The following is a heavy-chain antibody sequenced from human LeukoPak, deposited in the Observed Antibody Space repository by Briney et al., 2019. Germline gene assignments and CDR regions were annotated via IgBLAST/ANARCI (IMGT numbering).Heavy chain of an antibody. D-gene: IGHD2-15*01. J-gene: IGHJ4*02. V-gene: IGHV3-23*01. Sequence: GGSLRLSCAAPGFTFSSHDMHWVRQAPGKGLEWVSAISGSGGSTYYADSVKGRFTISRDNSKNTLYLQMNSLRAEDTAVYYCASGSNPHLIFDYWGQGTLVTVSS. CDR3: ASGSNPHLIFDY. CDR1: GFTFSSHD. CDR2: ISGSGGST.